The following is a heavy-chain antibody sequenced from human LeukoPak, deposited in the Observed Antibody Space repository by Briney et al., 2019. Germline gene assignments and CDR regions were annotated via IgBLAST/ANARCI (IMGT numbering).Heavy chain of an antibody. J-gene: IGHJ4*02. CDR2: IREDGTEK. D-gene: IGHD3-10*01. Sequence: GGSLRLSCTASGFTFSGAWMTWVRQAPGKGLEWVANIREDGTEKNYVDSVKGRFTISRDNAKNSLYLQMNSLRAEDTAVYYCARDPPYYYGSGSHHLDYWGQGTLVTVSS. V-gene: IGHV3-7*01. CDR3: ARDPPYYYGSGSHHLDY. CDR1: GFTFSGAW.